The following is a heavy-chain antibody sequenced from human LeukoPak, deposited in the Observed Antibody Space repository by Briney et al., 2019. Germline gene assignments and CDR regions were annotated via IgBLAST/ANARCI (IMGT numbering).Heavy chain of an antibody. CDR2: ISSSSSYI. CDR1: GFTFSSYT. J-gene: IGHJ3*02. CDR3: ARDLTGWGAFDI. V-gene: IGHV3-21*01. Sequence: GGSLRLSCAASGFTFSSYTMNWVRQAPGKGLEWVSSISSSSSYICYADSVKGRFTISRDNAKNSLYLQMNSLRAEDTAVYYCARDLTGWGAFDIWGQGTMVTVSS. D-gene: IGHD3-9*01.